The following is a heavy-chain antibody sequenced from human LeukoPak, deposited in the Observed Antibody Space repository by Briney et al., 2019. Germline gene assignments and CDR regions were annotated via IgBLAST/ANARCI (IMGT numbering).Heavy chain of an antibody. CDR3: ARVPIAARSMNWFDP. D-gene: IGHD6-13*01. CDR1: GGSFSGYY. J-gene: IGHJ5*02. CDR2: INHSGST. V-gene: IGHV4-34*01. Sequence: PSETLSLTCAVYGGSFSGYYWSWIRQPPGKGLEWIGEINHSGSTNYNPSLKSRVTKSVDTSKNQFSLKLSSVTAADTAVYYCARVPIAARSMNWFDPWGQGTLVTVSS.